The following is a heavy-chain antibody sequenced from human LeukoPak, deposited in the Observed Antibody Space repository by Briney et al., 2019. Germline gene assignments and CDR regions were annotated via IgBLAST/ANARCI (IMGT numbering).Heavy chain of an antibody. V-gene: IGHV3-53*01. D-gene: IGHD3-16*02. CDR1: GFTASSNS. CDR3: AVQKRGSYRPYYFDY. J-gene: IGHJ4*02. CDR2: IYSGTI. Sequence: PGGSLRLSCTVSGFTASSNSMSWVRQAPGKGLEWVSFIYSGTIHYSDSVKGRFTVSRDNSKNTLYLQMNSLRAEDTAVYYCAVQKRGSYRPYYFDYWGQGTLVTVSS.